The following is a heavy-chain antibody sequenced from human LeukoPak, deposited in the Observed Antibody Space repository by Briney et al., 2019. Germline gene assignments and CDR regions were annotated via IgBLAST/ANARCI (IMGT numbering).Heavy chain of an antibody. CDR1: GGSFSGYY. J-gene: IGHJ6*02. V-gene: IGHV4-34*01. CDR3: ARADYYYGMDV. CDR2: INHSGST. Sequence: PSETLSLTCAVYGGSFSGYYWSWIRQPPGKGLEWIGEINHSGSTNYNPSLKSRVTISVDTSKNQFSLKLSSVTAADTAVYYCARADYYYGMDVWGQGTTVTVSS.